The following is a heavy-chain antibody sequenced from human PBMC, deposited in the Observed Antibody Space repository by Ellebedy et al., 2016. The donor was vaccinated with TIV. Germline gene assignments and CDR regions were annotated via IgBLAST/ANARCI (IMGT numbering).Heavy chain of an antibody. J-gene: IGHJ5*02. Sequence: MPSETLSLTCTVSGGSISSGDYYWSWIRQPPGKGLEWIGYIYYSGSTYYNPSLKSRVTISVDTSKNQFSLTLSSVTAADTAVYYCASRTRDVDTAMVTATHYYDSSGYYYRWGQGTLVTVSS. CDR2: IYYSGST. CDR1: GGSISSGDYY. V-gene: IGHV4-30-4*01. D-gene: IGHD3-22*01. CDR3: ASRTRDVDTAMVTATHYYDSSGYYYR.